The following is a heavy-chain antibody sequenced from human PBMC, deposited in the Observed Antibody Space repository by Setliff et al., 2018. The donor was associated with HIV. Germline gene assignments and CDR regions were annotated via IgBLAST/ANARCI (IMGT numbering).Heavy chain of an antibody. J-gene: IGHJ4*02. Sequence: SETLSLTCAVYGGSFSGYYWSWIRQPPGKGLEWIGEINHSGSTNYNPSLKSRVTISVDTSKNQFSLKVRSVTAADTAVYYCARQVTVVGYFETAAGSFNYWGPGTLVTVPQ. CDR1: GGSFSGYY. CDR2: INHSGST. V-gene: IGHV4-34*01. D-gene: IGHD2-21*01. CDR3: ARQVTVVGYFETAAGSFNY.